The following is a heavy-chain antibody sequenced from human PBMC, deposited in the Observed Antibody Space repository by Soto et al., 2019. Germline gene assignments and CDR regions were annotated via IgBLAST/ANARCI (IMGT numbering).Heavy chain of an antibody. D-gene: IGHD6-19*01. V-gene: IGHV1-69*13. CDR1: GGTFSSYA. J-gene: IGHJ3*02. CDR3: ARGSGADDAFDI. Sequence: ASVKVSCKASGGTFSSYAISWVRQAPGQGLEWMGGIIPIFGTANYAQKFQGRVTITADEPTSTAYMELSSLRSEDTAVYYCARGSGADDAFDIWGQGTMVTVSS. CDR2: IIPIFGTA.